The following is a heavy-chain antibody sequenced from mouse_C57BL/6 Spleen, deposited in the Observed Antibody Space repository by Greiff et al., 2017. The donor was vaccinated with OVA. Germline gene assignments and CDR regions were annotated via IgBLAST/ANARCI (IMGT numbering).Heavy chain of an antibody. CDR2: INPNTGGT. V-gene: IGHV1-18*01. D-gene: IGHD2-5*01. Sequence: VQLQQSGPELVKPGASVKIPCKASGYTFTDYNMDWVKQSHGKSLEWIGDINPNTGGTIYNQKFKGQATLTVDKSSSTAYMELRSLTSEDTAVYYCARRGYSNYGEGAMDYWGQGTSVTVSS. J-gene: IGHJ4*01. CDR1: GYTFTDYN. CDR3: ARRGYSNYGEGAMDY.